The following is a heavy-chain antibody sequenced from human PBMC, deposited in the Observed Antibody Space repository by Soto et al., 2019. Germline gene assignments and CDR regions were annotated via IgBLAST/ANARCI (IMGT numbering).Heavy chain of an antibody. CDR1: GYTFTDYA. J-gene: IGHJ4*02. D-gene: IGHD5-18*01. V-gene: IGHV1-3*01. Sequence: HVELVQSGADVKKPGASVTISCKASGYTFTDYALHWVRQAPGQRLEWMGWMNAGVGNTLYSQKFQGRITITRDTSASSAYMELNSLKSEDTAIYYCARDTGYAFGSLNYWGPGTLVTVSS. CDR3: ARDTGYAFGSLNY. CDR2: MNAGVGNT.